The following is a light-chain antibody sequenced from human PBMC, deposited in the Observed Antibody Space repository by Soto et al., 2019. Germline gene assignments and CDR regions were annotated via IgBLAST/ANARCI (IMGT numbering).Light chain of an antibody. V-gene: IGLV2-14*01. CDR3: SSYTSSNTLV. CDR2: EVS. Sequence: QSVLTQPASVSGSPGQSITISCTGTSSDVGAYNYVSWYQQHPGKAPKLMIFEVSDRPSGVSNRFSGSKSDNTASLTISGLQAEDEADYYCSSYTSSNTLVFGGGTKLTV. J-gene: IGLJ2*01. CDR1: SSDVGAYNY.